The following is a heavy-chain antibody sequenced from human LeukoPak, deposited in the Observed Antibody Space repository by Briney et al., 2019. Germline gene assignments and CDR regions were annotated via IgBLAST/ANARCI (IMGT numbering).Heavy chain of an antibody. D-gene: IGHD5-12*01. V-gene: IGHV4-59*01. CDR1: GGSISTYY. J-gene: IGHJ4*02. CDR2: IYHSGST. CDR3: ARDGYSGSDAL. Sequence: SETLSLTCTVSGGSISTYYWSWIRQPQGKGLEWIGYIYHSGSTNYNPSLKSRVTISVDTSQNQFYLNLSSVTAADTAVYYCARDGYSGSDALWGQGTLATVSS.